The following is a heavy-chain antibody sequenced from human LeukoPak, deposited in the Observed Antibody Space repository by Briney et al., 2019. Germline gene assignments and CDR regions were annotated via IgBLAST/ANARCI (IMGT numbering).Heavy chain of an antibody. CDR3: ARGTRDAAFDI. CDR1: GGSISSYY. D-gene: IGHD1-14*01. CDR2: IYYSGST. Sequence: PSETLSLTCTVSGGSISSYYWSWIRQPPGKGLEWIGYIYYSGSTNYNPSLKSRVTISVDTSKNQSSLKLSSVTAADTAVYYCARGTRDAAFDIWGQGTMVTVSS. J-gene: IGHJ3*02. V-gene: IGHV4-59*01.